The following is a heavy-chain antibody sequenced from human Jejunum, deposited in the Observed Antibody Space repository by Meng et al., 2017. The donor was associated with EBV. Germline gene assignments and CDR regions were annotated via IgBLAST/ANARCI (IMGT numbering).Heavy chain of an antibody. D-gene: IGHD1-1*01. Sequence: QVQLQESGPGLVKPSETLSLTCTVSGGSVSSGTYYWTWIRQPPGKGLEWIGYIYNSGSTNYNPSLKSRVTISLDTSNNQFSLKLSSVTAADTAMYYCARNWNFWGQGTLVTVSS. V-gene: IGHV4-61*01. CDR3: ARNWNF. CDR1: GGSVSSGTYY. J-gene: IGHJ4*02. CDR2: IYNSGST.